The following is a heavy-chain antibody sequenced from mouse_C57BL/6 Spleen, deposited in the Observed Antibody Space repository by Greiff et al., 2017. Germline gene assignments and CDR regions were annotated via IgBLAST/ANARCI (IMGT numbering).Heavy chain of an antibody. CDR3: AREVYYGNYYYAMDY. D-gene: IGHD2-1*01. Sequence: QVQLQQSGAELVKPGASVKISCKASGYAFSSYWMNWVKQRPGKGLEWIGQIYPGDGDTNYNGKFKGKATLTADKSSSTAYMQLSSLTSEDSAVYFCAREVYYGNYYYAMDYWGQGTSVTVSS. J-gene: IGHJ4*01. CDR1: GYAFSSYW. V-gene: IGHV1-80*01. CDR2: IYPGDGDT.